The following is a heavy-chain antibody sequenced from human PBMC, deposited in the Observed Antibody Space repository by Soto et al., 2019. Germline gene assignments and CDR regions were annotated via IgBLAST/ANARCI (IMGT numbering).Heavy chain of an antibody. CDR2: IYDSVNT. J-gene: IGHJ4*02. Sequence: SETLSLTCTVSGDSISSGGHYWSWIRQHPGKGLEWIGHIYDSVNTYYSPSLRSRVTISADMSKNQFSLNLRSVTAADTAVYYCARVDHRGYFAILTDYWGQGTLVTVSS. D-gene: IGHD3-9*01. CDR3: ARVDHRGYFAILTDY. CDR1: GDSISSGGHY. V-gene: IGHV4-31*03.